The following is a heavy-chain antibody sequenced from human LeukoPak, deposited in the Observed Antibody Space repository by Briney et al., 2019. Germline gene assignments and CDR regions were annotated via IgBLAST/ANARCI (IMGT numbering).Heavy chain of an antibody. V-gene: IGHV1-46*01. D-gene: IGHD3-3*01. J-gene: IGHJ4*02. Sequence: ASVNVSCKASGYTFTSYYMHWVRQAPGQGLEWMGIINPSGGSTRYAQMFQGRVTMTRDTSTSTVYMELSSLRSEDTAVYYCARAEWRDDYYFDYWGQGTLVTVSS. CDR3: ARAEWRDDYYFDY. CDR1: GYTFTSYY. CDR2: INPSGGST.